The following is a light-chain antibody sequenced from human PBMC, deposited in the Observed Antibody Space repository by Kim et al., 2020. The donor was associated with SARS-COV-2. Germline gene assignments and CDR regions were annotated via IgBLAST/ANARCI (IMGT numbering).Light chain of an antibody. V-gene: IGLV3-19*01. Sequence: ALGQTVRIKCQGDSLRRYYASWYQQKPGQAPRLVIYSTNKRPSGIPDRFSGSSPGNTASLTITGAQAEDEADYYCTSRDSNGNKMVFGGGTQLTVL. J-gene: IGLJ2*01. CDR1: SLRRYY. CDR2: STN. CDR3: TSRDSNGNKMV.